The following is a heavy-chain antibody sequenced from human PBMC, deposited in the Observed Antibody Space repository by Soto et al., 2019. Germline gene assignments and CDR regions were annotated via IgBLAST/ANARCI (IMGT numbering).Heavy chain of an antibody. J-gene: IGHJ4*02. CDR2: ISGSGGST. V-gene: IGHV3-23*01. D-gene: IGHD3-16*02. Sequence: GGSLRLSCAASGFTFSSYAMSWVRQAPGKGLEWVSAISGSGGSTYYADSVKGRFTISRDNSKNTLYLQMNSLRAEDTAVYYCAKELYYDYVWGSYRSSHFDYWGQGTLVTVSS. CDR3: AKELYYDYVWGSYRSSHFDY. CDR1: GFTFSSYA.